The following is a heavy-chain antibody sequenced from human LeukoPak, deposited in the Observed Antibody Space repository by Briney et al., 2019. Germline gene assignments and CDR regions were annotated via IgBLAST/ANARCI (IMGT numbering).Heavy chain of an antibody. CDR3: ARGRIAVAGTSGYYYYYMDV. J-gene: IGHJ6*03. D-gene: IGHD6-19*01. V-gene: IGHV1-8*01. Sequence: ASVKVSCKASGYTFTSYDINWVRQATGQGLEWMGWMNPNSANTGYAQKFQGRVTMTRNTSISTAYMELSSLRSEDTAVYYCARGRIAVAGTSGYYYYYMDVWGKGTPVAISS. CDR2: MNPNSANT. CDR1: GYTFTSYD.